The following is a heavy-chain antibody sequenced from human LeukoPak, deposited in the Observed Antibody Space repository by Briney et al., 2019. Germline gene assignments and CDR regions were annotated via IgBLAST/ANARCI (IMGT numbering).Heavy chain of an antibody. Sequence: ASVMVSCKASGYSFNTYYLHWVRQAPGQGLEWMGWIYPSSGGANFAQKFQGRVTLTRDTSISTVYMELHTLRSDDTALYYCARDYCTDSSCYSAIDYWGQGTLVTVSS. CDR3: ARDYCTDSSCYSAIDY. CDR1: GYSFNTYY. D-gene: IGHD2-21*01. CDR2: IYPSSGGA. V-gene: IGHV1-2*02. J-gene: IGHJ4*02.